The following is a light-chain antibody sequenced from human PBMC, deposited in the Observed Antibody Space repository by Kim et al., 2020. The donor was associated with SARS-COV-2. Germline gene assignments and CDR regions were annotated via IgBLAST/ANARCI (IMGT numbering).Light chain of an antibody. CDR3: QQDYNLPMYT. CDR2: GAS. J-gene: IGKJ2*01. Sequence: PGQRVTLSGRASQSVSSSYVTRYQQKPGQAPRLLIYGASTRATGIPARFSGSGSGTDFTLTISSLQPEDCAVYYCQQDYNLPMYTFGQGTKLEI. V-gene: IGKV3D-7*01. CDR1: QSVSSSY.